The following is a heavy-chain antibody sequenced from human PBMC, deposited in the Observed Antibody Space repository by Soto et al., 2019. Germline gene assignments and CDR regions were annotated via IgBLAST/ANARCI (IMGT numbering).Heavy chain of an antibody. CDR3: ARLASPLRSNWFDP. CDR1: GYSFTSYW. V-gene: IGHV5-51*01. D-gene: IGHD5-12*01. J-gene: IGHJ5*02. Sequence: GESLKISCKGSGYSFTSYWIGWVRQMPGKGLEWMGIIYPGDSDTRYSPSFQGQVTIPADKSISPAYLQWSSLKASDTAMYYCARLASPLRSNWFDPWGQGTLVTVSS. CDR2: IYPGDSDT.